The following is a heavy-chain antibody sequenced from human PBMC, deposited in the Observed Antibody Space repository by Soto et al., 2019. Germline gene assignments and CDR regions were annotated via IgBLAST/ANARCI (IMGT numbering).Heavy chain of an antibody. CDR3: ARGGGSTKVDY. CDR1: GGSITSSGYY. Sequence: QVQLQESGPGLVKPSQTLSLTCTVSGGSITSSGYYWSWIRQHPGEGLEWIGFTSNRGSASYNPSLESRVTISVDTSSNPFSVNLKSVTAADTAVYYCARGGGSTKVDYWGQGTLVTVSP. J-gene: IGHJ4*02. CDR2: TSNRGSA. V-gene: IGHV4-31*03. D-gene: IGHD2-2*01.